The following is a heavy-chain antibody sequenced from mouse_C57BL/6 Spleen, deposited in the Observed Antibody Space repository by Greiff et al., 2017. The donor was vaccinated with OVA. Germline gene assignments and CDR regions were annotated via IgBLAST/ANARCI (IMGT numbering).Heavy chain of an antibody. CDR2: ISYDGSN. Sequence: DVQLQESGPGLVKPSQSLSLTCSVTGYSITSGYYWNWIRQFPGNKLEWMGYISYDGSNNYNPSLKNRISITRDTSKNQFFLKLNSVTTEDTATYYCAIYYEGYYYAMDYWGQGTSVTVSS. CDR1: GYSITSGYY. V-gene: IGHV3-6*01. CDR3: AIYYEGYYYAMDY. D-gene: IGHD2-4*01. J-gene: IGHJ4*01.